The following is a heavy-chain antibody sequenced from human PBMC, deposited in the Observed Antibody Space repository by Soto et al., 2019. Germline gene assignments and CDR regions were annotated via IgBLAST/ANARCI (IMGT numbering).Heavy chain of an antibody. CDR2: LTPSGGAT. CDR3: AHPRGYGVFDAYDI. D-gene: IGHD4-17*01. V-gene: IGHV3-23*01. CDR1: GFTFTTYA. Sequence: GGSLRLFCVASGFTFTTYAMSWVRQAPGKGLEWVSALTPSGGATYYADSVKGRFTISRDNSMNALYLQMNSLRIEDTAVYYCAHPRGYGVFDAYDIWGQGTMVTVSS. J-gene: IGHJ3*02.